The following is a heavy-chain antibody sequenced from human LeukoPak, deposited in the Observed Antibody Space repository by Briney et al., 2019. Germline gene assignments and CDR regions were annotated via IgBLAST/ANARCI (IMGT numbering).Heavy chain of an antibody. CDR1: GFTFTIFG. V-gene: IGHV3-48*01. D-gene: IGHD3-3*01. Sequence: GGSLRLSCAASGFTFTIFGSNWVRQAPGKGPEWVSYIDARSGITYYADSVQGRFTLSRDNARESVFLQMDSLRVDDTAVYYCARTYDFGRGPPGDAFDNWGPGTWVIVSS. J-gene: IGHJ3*02. CDR3: ARTYDFGRGPPGDAFDN. CDR2: IDARSGIT.